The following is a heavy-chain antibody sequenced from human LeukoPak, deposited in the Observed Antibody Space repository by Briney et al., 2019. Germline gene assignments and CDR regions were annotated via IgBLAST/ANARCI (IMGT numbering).Heavy chain of an antibody. CDR2: INPSGGST. V-gene: IGHV1-46*03. J-gene: IGHJ4*02. D-gene: IGHD3-22*01. CDR3: AAYYYDSSGYRGVFDY. CDR1: GYTFTSYG. Sequence: GASVKVSCKASGYTFTSYGISWVRQAPGQGLEWMGIINPSGGSTSYAQKFQGRVTMTRDTSTSTVYMELSSLRSEDTAVYYCAAYYYDSSGYRGVFDYWGQGTLVTVSS.